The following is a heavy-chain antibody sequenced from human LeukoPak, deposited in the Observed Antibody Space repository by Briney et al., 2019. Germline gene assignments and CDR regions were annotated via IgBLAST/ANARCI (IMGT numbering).Heavy chain of an antibody. CDR2: IHYSGST. V-gene: IGHV4-31*03. D-gene: IGHD5-12*01. CDR1: GASFNSGTYY. CDR3: ARADSGYESRGNFDI. Sequence: SETLSLTCTVSGASFNSGTYYWSWIRQRPGTGREWIGYIHYSGSTYCKPSLKSRLTISVDTSNNHFSLTLTSLSAADTAVYFCARADSGYESRGNFDIWGQGTMVSVSS. J-gene: IGHJ3*02.